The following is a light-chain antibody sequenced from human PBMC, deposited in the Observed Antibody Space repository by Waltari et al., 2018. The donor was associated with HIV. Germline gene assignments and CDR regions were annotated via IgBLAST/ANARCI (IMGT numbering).Light chain of an antibody. V-gene: IGLV2-8*01. CDR2: EVY. CDR1: SSDVGGYNY. Sequence: QSALTQPPSASGSPGQSVTISCTGTSSDVGGYNYVSWYQQHPGKAPKLMLYEVYQRPSGVPDRFSGSKSGNTASLTVSGRQAEDEADYYCSSYAGSNNLVFGGGTKLTVL. J-gene: IGLJ2*01. CDR3: SSYAGSNNLV.